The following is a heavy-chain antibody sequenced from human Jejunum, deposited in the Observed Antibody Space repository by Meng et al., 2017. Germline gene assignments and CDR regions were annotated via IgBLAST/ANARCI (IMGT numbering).Heavy chain of an antibody. CDR3: ASNTDCTSTSCYAY. CDR2: INTYSGDT. J-gene: IGHJ4*02. Sequence: QVQLVQSGAEVKKPGASVKVSCKASGYSFTGYYMHWVRQAPGQGLEWLGRINTYSGDTNYAQKFQGRVTMTRDTSISTAYMELSSLSSDDTALYYCASNTDCTSTSCYAYWRQGTLVTVSS. V-gene: IGHV1-2*06. CDR1: GYSFTGYY. D-gene: IGHD2-2*01.